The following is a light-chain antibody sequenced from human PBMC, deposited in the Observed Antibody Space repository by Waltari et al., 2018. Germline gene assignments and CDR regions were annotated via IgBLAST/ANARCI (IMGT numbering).Light chain of an antibody. V-gene: IGKV3-15*01. CDR1: QSVSIN. CDR2: GAS. J-gene: IGKJ1*01. CDR3: QQYNNLPLWT. Sequence: EIVMTQSPATLSVSPGERATLSCRASQSVSINLAWYQHKPGQAPNLLIYGASTRATGIPARFSGSGSGTEFTLTISSLQSEDFAVYYCQQYNNLPLWTFGQGTKVGIK.